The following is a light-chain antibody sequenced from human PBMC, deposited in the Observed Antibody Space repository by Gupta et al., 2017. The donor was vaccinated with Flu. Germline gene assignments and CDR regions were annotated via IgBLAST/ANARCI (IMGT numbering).Light chain of an antibody. CDR3: AAWDDSLRGVA. Sequence: SVLTQPPSASVSLGQRLTISCSGCSSNIAGNSGYWYQQHPVTPPKLLICKNSQRPAGVPDRFSGSKSGTSASLAISGLRAEDESDYYCAAWDDSLRGVAFGGGTKLTVL. J-gene: IGLJ2*01. CDR2: KNS. CDR1: SSNIAGNS. V-gene: IGLV1-47*01.